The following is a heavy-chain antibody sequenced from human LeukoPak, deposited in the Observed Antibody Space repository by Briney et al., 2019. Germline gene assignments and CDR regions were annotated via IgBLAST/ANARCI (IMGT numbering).Heavy chain of an antibody. D-gene: IGHD3/OR15-3a*01. CDR1: GFTISHYW. Sequence: GGSLRLSCEASGFTISHYWMSWVRQAPGNGLEGVAKINQDGSGDFYVDSVKGRLTISRDNAKNSLYLQMNSLRAEDTAVYFCATEDFWTSEYWGLGTLVTVSS. V-gene: IGHV3-7*01. J-gene: IGHJ4*02. CDR3: ATEDFWTSEY. CDR2: INQDGSGD.